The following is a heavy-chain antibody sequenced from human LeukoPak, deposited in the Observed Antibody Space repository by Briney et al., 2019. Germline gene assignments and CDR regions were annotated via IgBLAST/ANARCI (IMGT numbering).Heavy chain of an antibody. J-gene: IGHJ6*02. V-gene: IGHV4-59*01. D-gene: IGHD2-15*01. Sequence: SEPLSLTCTVSGVSISSYYWSWIRQPPGKGLEWIGYIYYSGSTNYNPSLKRRLTISVDTPKNQFSLKLSSVTAADTAVYYCARDFWEYCSGGSCQRDYYYGIDVWGQGTTVTVSS. CDR1: GVSISSYY. CDR3: ARDFWEYCSGGSCQRDYYYGIDV. CDR2: IYYSGST.